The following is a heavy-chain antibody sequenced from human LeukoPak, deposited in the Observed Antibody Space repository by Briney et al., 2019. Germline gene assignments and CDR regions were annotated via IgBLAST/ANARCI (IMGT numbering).Heavy chain of an antibody. CDR1: GYSFTSYW. CDR3: ARQISYCSSTSCYTHLDY. V-gene: IGHV5-51*01. CDR2: IYPGDSDT. J-gene: IGHJ4*02. Sequence: GESLKISCKGSGYSFTSYWIGWVRQMPGKGLEWMGIIYPGDSDTRYSPSFQGQVTISADKSISTAYLQWSGLKASDTAMYYCARQISYCSSTSCYTHLDYWGQGTLVTVSS. D-gene: IGHD2-2*02.